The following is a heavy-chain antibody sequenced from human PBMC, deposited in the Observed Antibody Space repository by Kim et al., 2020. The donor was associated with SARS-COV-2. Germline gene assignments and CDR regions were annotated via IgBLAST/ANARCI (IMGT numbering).Heavy chain of an antibody. J-gene: IGHJ4*02. CDR1: GYNFRTSA. Sequence: ASVKVSCKASGYNFRTSAISWVRQAPGQEPEWMGWISGYNGVTLYAQRLQGRVSITSDAYTTTAYMKLRDLRSDDTAVYYCARGGGNNWPYYFDYWGQGTLVTVSS. CDR3: ARGGGNNWPYYFDY. D-gene: IGHD1-1*01. CDR2: ISGYNGVT. V-gene: IGHV1-18*01.